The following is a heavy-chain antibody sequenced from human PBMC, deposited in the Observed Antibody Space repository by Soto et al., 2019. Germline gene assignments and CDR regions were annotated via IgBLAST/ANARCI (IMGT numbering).Heavy chain of an antibody. J-gene: IGHJ4*02. CDR2: ICHSGST. D-gene: IGHD3-22*01. V-gene: IGHV4-30-2*01. CDR1: GGSISSGGYY. Sequence: QLQLQESGSGLVKPSQTLSLTCAVSGGSISSGGYYWSWIRQPPGKGLEWIGYICHSGSTYYNPSLKSRVTISVDRSKNQFSMKLSSVTAADTAVYYCAIAFGSSGYRWGQGTLVTVSS. CDR3: AIAFGSSGYR.